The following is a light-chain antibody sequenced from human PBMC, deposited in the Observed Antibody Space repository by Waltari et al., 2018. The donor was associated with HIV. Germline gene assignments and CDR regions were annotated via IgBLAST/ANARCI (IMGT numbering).Light chain of an antibody. J-gene: IGLJ2*01. CDR2: DIN. CDR3: CSHAGTTTLV. Sequence: QSALTQPASVSGSPGQSITLSCTGTSSDVGGYNYVFWYQQHPGKAPKLMIYDINKRPSGVSNRFSGSKSGNTASLTISGVQAEDEADYYCCSHAGTTTLVFGGGTKLTVL. CDR1: SSDVGGYNY. V-gene: IGLV2-23*02.